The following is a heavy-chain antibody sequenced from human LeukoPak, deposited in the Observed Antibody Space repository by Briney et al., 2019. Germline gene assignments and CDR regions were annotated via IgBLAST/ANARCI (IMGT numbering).Heavy chain of an antibody. V-gene: IGHV3-7*01. D-gene: IGHD4-17*01. Sequence: GGSLRLSCVASGFSSRNYWMSWVRQAPGKGPEWVANIKEDGSKKNHLDSVRGRFTISRDNAKNFLYLQMNSLRVEDTALYYCARDGDGRGEDFDYWGQGILVTVSS. CDR1: GFSSRNYW. CDR3: ARDGDGRGEDFDY. J-gene: IGHJ4*02. CDR2: IKEDGSKK.